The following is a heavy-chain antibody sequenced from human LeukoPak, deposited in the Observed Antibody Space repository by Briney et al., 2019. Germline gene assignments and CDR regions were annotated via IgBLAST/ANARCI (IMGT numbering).Heavy chain of an antibody. V-gene: IGHV3-49*02. J-gene: IGHJ4*02. CDR2: IRSKAYGGTT. D-gene: IGHD3-22*01. CDR3: TRGSFGYYDSSGYYYQFDY. Sequence: WIRQPPGKGLEWVGFIRSKAYGGTTEYAASVKGRFTISRDDSKSIAYLQMNSLKTEDTAVYYCTRGSFGYYDSSGYYYQFDYWGQGTLVTVSS.